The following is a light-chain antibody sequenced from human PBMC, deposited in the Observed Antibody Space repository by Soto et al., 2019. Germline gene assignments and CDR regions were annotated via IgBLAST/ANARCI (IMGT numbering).Light chain of an antibody. CDR2: WAS. V-gene: IGKV4-1*01. CDR1: QSVLYSSNSKNY. Sequence: DIVMTQSPDSLAVSLGDRATINCKSSQSVLYSSNSKNYLAWYQQKPGQPPKLLIFWASTRESGVPDRFSGSGSGTDFTLTISSLHAEDVAVYYCQQYYLTPYTFGQGTKLEIK. J-gene: IGKJ2*01. CDR3: QQYYLTPYT.